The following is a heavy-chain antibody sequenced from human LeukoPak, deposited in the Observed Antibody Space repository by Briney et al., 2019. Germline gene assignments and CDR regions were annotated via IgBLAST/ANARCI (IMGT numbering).Heavy chain of an antibody. J-gene: IGHJ6*02. V-gene: IGHV1-18*01. Sequence: ASVKVSCKASGYTLTSYGISWVRQAPGQGLEWMGWISAYNGNTNYAQKLQGRVTMTTDTSTSTAYMELRSLRSDDTAVYYCARGGATGRYYYYYGMDVWGQGTTVTVSS. CDR1: GYTLTSYG. CDR2: ISAYNGNT. CDR3: ARGGATGRYYYYYGMDV. D-gene: IGHD1-26*01.